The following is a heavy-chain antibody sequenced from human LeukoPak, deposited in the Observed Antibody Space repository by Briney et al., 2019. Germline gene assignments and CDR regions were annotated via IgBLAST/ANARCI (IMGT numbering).Heavy chain of an antibody. D-gene: IGHD2-2*01. Sequence: GGSLRLSCAASGFTVSSNYMSWVRQAPGKGLEWVSVIYSGGSTYYADSVKGRFTISRDNAKNTLFLQMNSLRAEDTAVYYCARDGLPAAADYWGQGTLVTVSS. CDR2: IYSGGST. CDR3: ARDGLPAAADY. V-gene: IGHV3-66*01. J-gene: IGHJ4*02. CDR1: GFTVSSNY.